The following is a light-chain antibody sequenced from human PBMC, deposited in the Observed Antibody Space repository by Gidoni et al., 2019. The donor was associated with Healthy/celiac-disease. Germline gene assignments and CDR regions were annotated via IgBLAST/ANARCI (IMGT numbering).Light chain of an antibody. CDR2: AAS. Sequence: DIQLTQSPSSLSASVGDRVTITCRASQSSSSYLNWYQQKPGKAPKLLIYAASSLQSGVPSRFSGSGSGTDFTLTISSLQPEDFATYYCQQSYSTRWAFGPGTKVDIK. J-gene: IGKJ3*01. CDR1: QSSSSY. CDR3: QQSYSTRWA. V-gene: IGKV1-39*01.